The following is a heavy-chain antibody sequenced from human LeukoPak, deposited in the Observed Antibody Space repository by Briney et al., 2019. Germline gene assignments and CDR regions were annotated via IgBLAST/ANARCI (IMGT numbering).Heavy chain of an antibody. D-gene: IGHD3-16*01. CDR2: IYSGDNT. Sequence: GGSLRLSCAASGFSVSNNYMSWVRQAPGKGLEWVSVIYSGDNTYYVESVKGRFTISRDNSKNTLFLQMNRLRAEDTAVYYCAGRRVLDASFDYWGQGTLVTVSS. CDR3: AGRRVLDASFDY. CDR1: GFSVSNNY. V-gene: IGHV3-66*02. J-gene: IGHJ4*02.